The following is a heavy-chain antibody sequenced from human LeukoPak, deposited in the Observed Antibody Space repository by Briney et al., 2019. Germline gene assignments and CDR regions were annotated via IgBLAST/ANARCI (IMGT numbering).Heavy chain of an antibody. CDR3: ARDPGLPRAYTVDY. J-gene: IGHJ4*02. Sequence: GGSLRLSCAASGFTFDDYAMHWVRQAPGKGLEWVSSISSSSTYIYYTDSVKGRFTVSRDNAKNPVYLQMNSLRAEDTAVYYCARDPGLPRAYTVDYWGQGTLVTVSS. CDR1: GFTFDDYA. V-gene: IGHV3-21*01. D-gene: IGHD1-1*01. CDR2: ISSSSTYI.